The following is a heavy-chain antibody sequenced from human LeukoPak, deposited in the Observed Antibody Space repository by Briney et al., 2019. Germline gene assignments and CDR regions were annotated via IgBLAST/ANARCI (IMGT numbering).Heavy chain of an antibody. CDR2: IYDSGST. CDR1: GGSIRSSYYY. D-gene: IGHD5-18*01. CDR3: ARGGRGYSYGWWYFDL. V-gene: IGHV4-39*07. J-gene: IGHJ2*01. Sequence: PSETLSLTCTVSGGSIRSSYYYWGWIRQPPGKGLKWIGSIYDSGSTYYNPSLKSRVTISVDRSKNQFSLKLSSVTAADTAVYYCARGGRGYSYGWWYFDLWGRGTLVTVSS.